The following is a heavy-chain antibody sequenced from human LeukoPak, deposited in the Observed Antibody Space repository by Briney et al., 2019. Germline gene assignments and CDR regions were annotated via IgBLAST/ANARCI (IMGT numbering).Heavy chain of an antibody. V-gene: IGHV5-51*01. CDR3: ARQSVVVPAAMGGDYNWFDP. Sequence: PGESLKISCKGSGYSFTSYWIGWVRQMPGKGLEWMGIIYPGDSDTRYSPSFQGQVTISADKSISTAYLQWSSLKASDTAMYYCARQSVVVPAAMGGDYNWFDPWGQGTLVTVSS. D-gene: IGHD2-2*01. CDR1: GYSFTSYW. CDR2: IYPGDSDT. J-gene: IGHJ5*02.